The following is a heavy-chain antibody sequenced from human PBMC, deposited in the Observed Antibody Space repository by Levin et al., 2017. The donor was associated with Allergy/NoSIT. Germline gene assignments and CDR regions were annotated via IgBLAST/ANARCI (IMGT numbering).Heavy chain of an antibody. CDR2: IRYNDST. CDR3: ARGRNSVCLNN. Sequence: SQTLSLTCIVSGPVSGVSVSSDDYYWSWIRQHPGKGLEWIGYIRYNDSTHYNPSLKSRVTIPRDTSENHFSVRLSSVTAADTAVYYCARGRNSVCLNNWRQGILVTVSS. V-gene: IGHV4-31*03. J-gene: IGHJ4*02. CDR1: GVSVSSDDYY. D-gene: IGHD5/OR15-5a*01.